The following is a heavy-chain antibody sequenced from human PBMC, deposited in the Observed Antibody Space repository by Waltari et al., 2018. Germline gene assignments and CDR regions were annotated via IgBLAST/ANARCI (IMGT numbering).Heavy chain of an antibody. V-gene: IGHV4-59*01. D-gene: IGHD5-12*01. J-gene: IGHJ4*02. Sequence: QVQLQESGPGLVKPSETLSLTCTVSGGSLSTYYWSWIRQPPGKGLEWIGYIYYSGTPNSNPALKGRGTISVDTSKNQFSLKLSSVTAADTAVYYCARGYSGNYGRFDYWGQGTLVTVSS. CDR2: IYYSGTP. CDR3: ARGYSGNYGRFDY. CDR1: GGSLSTYY.